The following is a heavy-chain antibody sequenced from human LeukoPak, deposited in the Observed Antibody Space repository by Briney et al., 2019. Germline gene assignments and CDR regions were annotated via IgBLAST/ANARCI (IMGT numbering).Heavy chain of an antibody. CDR3: ARENFYDSSGYDAFDI. V-gene: IGHV3-21*01. CDR1: GFTFSTYN. D-gene: IGHD3-22*01. CDR2: ISSSSSYI. Sequence: GGSLRLSCAASGFTFSTYNMNWVRQAPGKGLEWVSYISSSSSYIYYADSVEGRFTVSRDNAKNSLYLQMNSLRAEDTAVYYCARENFYDSSGYDAFDIWGQGTMVTVSS. J-gene: IGHJ3*02.